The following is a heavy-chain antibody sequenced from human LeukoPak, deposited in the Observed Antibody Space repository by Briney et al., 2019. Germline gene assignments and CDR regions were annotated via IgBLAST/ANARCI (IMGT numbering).Heavy chain of an antibody. CDR2: INHSGST. J-gene: IGHJ2*01. CDR1: GGSFSGYY. CDR3: ARGYWYFDL. Sequence: SETLSLTCAVYGGSFSGYYWSWIRQPPGKGLEWIGEINHSGSTNYNPSLKSRVTISVDTSKNQFSLKLSSVTAADTAVYYCARGYWYFDLWGRGTLVTVSS. V-gene: IGHV4-34*01.